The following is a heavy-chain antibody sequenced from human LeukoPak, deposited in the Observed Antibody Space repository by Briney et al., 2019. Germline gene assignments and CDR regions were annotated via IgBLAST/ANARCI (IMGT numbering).Heavy chain of an antibody. V-gene: IGHV1-2*04. D-gene: IGHD1-26*01. CDR2: INPNSGGT. CDR3: ARDRSGSYSAFDI. J-gene: IGHJ3*02. CDR1: GYTFTGYY. Sequence: ASVKVSCKASGYTFTGYYMHWVRQAPGQGLEWMGWINPNSGGTNYAQKFQGWVTMTRDTSISTAYMELSRLRSDDTAVYYCARDRSGSYSAFDIWGQGTMVTVSS.